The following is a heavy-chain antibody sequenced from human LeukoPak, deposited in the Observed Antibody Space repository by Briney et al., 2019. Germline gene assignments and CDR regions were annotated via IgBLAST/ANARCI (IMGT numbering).Heavy chain of an antibody. CDR2: INWNGGST. CDR3: ARVGYSSPNYYHYYYMDV. D-gene: IGHD6-19*01. Sequence: PGGSLRLSCAASGFTFNNAWMSWVRQAPGKGLEWVSSINWNGGSTGYADSVKGRFTISRDIAKNSLYLQMNSLRAEDTAVYYCARVGYSSPNYYHYYYMDVWGKGTTVTISS. CDR1: GFTFNNAW. J-gene: IGHJ6*03. V-gene: IGHV3-20*04.